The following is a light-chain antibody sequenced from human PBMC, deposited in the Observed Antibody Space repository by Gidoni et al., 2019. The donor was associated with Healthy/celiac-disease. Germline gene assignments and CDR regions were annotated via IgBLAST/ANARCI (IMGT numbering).Light chain of an antibody. J-gene: IGKJ1*01. CDR3: QQYNNWPQT. CDR2: GAS. CDR1: QSVSSN. Sequence: IVMTQSPATRSVSPGERATLSCRARQSVSSNLAWYQQKPCQAPRLLIYGASTRATGIPARFSGSGSGTEFTLTISSLQFEDFAVYSCQQYNNWPQTFGQGTKVEI. V-gene: IGKV3-15*01.